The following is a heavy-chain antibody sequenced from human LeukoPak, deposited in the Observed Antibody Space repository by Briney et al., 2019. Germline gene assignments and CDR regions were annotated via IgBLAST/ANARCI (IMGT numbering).Heavy chain of an antibody. Sequence: GGSLRLSCAASGFTFSSYAMHWVCQAPGKGLEWVAVISYDGSNKYYADSVKGRFTISRDNSKNTLYLQMNSLRAEDTAVYYCASAGSGRHDAFDIWGQGTMVTVSS. CDR2: ISYDGSNK. D-gene: IGHD3-10*01. V-gene: IGHV3-30-3*01. CDR3: ASAGSGRHDAFDI. J-gene: IGHJ3*02. CDR1: GFTFSSYA.